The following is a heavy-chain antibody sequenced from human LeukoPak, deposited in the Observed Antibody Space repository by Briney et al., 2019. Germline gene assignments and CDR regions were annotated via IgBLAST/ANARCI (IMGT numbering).Heavy chain of an antibody. D-gene: IGHD3-10*01. J-gene: IGHJ4*02. Sequence: GASVKVSCKASGGTFSSYAISWVRQAPGQGLEWMGGIIPIFGTANYAQKFQGRVTITADESTSTAYMELSSLRSEDTAADYCARASPRRKRLLWFGELFFIWGQGTLVTVSS. CDR1: GGTFSSYA. CDR2: IIPIFGTA. CDR3: ARASPRRKRLLWFGELFFI. V-gene: IGHV1-69*13.